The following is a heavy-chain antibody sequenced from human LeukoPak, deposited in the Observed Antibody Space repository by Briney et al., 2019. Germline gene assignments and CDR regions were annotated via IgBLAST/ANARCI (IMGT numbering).Heavy chain of an antibody. CDR1: GFTFSSYS. V-gene: IGHV3-21*01. CDR3: ARDEEIDRAFDY. D-gene: IGHD3-22*01. CDR2: ISSISSYI. Sequence: PGGSLRLSCAASGFTFSSYSMNWVRQAPGKGLEWVSSISSISSYIYYADSVKGRFTISRDNAKNSLYLQMNSLRAEDTAVYYCARDEEIDRAFDYWGQGTLVTVSS. J-gene: IGHJ4*02.